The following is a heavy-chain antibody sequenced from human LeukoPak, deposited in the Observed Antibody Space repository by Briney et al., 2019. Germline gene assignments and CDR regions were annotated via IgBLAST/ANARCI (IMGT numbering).Heavy chain of an antibody. CDR3: ARLSSGYYPPFDY. D-gene: IGHD3-22*01. Sequence: PSETLSLTCTVSGGSISGYYWNWIRQPPGKGLEWIAYISYSGSTSYNPSLKSRVTISVDTSNNQFSLELTSVTAAVTAVYYCARLSSGYYPPFDYWGQGTLVTVSS. V-gene: IGHV4-59*08. CDR2: ISYSGST. CDR1: GGSISGYY. J-gene: IGHJ4*02.